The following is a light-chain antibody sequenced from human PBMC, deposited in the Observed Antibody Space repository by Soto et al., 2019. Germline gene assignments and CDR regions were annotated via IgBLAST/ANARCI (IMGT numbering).Light chain of an antibody. CDR1: QGIRND. Sequence: IQMTQSPSSLSASVGDRVTITCRASQGIRNDLGWYQQKPGKAPKLLTYAASKLGSGVPSRFSGSVSGTDFILTISSLQPEDFATYYCLQDYDYPLTFGPGTRVDFK. CDR2: AAS. CDR3: LQDYDYPLT. V-gene: IGKV1-6*01. J-gene: IGKJ3*01.